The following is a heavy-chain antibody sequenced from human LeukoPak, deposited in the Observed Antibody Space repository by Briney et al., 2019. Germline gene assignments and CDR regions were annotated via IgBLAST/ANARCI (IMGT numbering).Heavy chain of an antibody. CDR1: GFTVSSNY. D-gene: IGHD2-2*01. Sequence: GGSLRLSCAASGFTVSSNYMSWVRQAPGKGLEWVSVIYSGGSTYYADSVKGRFTISRHNSKNTLYLQTNSLRAEDTAVYYCARDYCSSTSCYYDYWGQGTLVTVSS. J-gene: IGHJ4*02. CDR3: ARDYCSSTSCYYDY. V-gene: IGHV3-53*04. CDR2: IYSGGST.